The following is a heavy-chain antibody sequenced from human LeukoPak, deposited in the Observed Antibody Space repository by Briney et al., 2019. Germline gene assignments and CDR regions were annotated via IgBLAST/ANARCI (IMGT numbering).Heavy chain of an antibody. J-gene: IGHJ2*01. CDR3: ASAKGVYDVWYFDL. V-gene: IGHV4-59*01. D-gene: IGHD5/OR15-5a*01. CDR2: IHYSGRT. CDR1: GGSISSYY. Sequence: SETLSLTRTVSGGSISSYYWSWLRQPPGKGLEWIGYIHYSGRTDYKPSLKSRVTISVDTSKNQFSLKLSSVTAADPAVHSCASAKGVYDVWYFDLWGRGDLVSVSS.